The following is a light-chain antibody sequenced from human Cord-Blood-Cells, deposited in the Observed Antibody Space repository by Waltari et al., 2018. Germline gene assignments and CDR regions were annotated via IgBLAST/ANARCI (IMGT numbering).Light chain of an antibody. CDR2: GAS. Sequence: EIVFTQSPGTLSLSTGERATLSCRASQSVSSSYLAWYQQKPGQAPRLLIYGASSRATGIPDRFSGSGSGTDFTLTISRLEPEDFAVYYCQQYGSSRFTFGPGTKVDIK. J-gene: IGKJ3*01. V-gene: IGKV3-20*01. CDR1: QSVSSSY. CDR3: QQYGSSRFT.